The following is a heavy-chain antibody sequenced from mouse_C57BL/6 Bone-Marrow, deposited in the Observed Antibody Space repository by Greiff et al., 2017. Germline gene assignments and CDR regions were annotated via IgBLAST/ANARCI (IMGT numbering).Heavy chain of an antibody. J-gene: IGHJ3*01. Sequence: VHVKQSGAELVRPGASVKLSCTASGFNIKDDYMHWVKQRPEQGLEWIGWIDPENGDTEYASKFQGKATITADTSSNTAYLQLSSLTSEDTAVYYCTTTEGFAYGGQGTLVTVSA. CDR2: IDPENGDT. V-gene: IGHV14-4*01. CDR3: TTTEGFAY. CDR1: GFNIKDDY.